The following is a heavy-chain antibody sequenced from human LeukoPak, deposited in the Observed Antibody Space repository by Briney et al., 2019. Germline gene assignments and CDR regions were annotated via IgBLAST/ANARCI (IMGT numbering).Heavy chain of an antibody. J-gene: IGHJ4*02. CDR3: AKAQRYFDWLLYADY. CDR2: ISYDGSNK. V-gene: IGHV3-30*18. Sequence: GGSLTLSCTASAFTLSRCGMQGVRRAPGEGLVWVAVISYDGSNKYYADSVKGRFTISRDNSKNTLYLQMNSLRAEDTAVYYCAKAQRYFDWLLYADYWGQGTLVTVSS. CDR1: AFTLSRCG. D-gene: IGHD3-9*01.